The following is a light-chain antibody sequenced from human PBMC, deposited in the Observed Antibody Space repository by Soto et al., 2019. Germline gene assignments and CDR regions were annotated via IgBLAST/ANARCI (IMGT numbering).Light chain of an antibody. CDR3: SSYAGTNNYV. V-gene: IGLV2-8*01. CDR2: EVS. Sequence: QSVLTQPPSASGSPGQSVTISCTGTSSDVGDNNYVSWYQQHPGKAPKLMIYEVSERPSGVPDRFSGSKSGNTASLTVSGLQADDVADYYCSSYAGTNNYVFGSGTNLTVL. CDR1: SSDVGDNNY. J-gene: IGLJ1*01.